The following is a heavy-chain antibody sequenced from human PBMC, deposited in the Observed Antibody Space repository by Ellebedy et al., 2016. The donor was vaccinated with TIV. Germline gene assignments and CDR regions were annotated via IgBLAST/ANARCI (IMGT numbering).Heavy chain of an antibody. Sequence: GESLKISCAASGFTVSSNYMSWVRQAPGKGLEWVAVIWYDGSNKYYADSVKGRFTISRDNSKNTLYLQMNSLRAEDTAVYYCARDQSPALYCSSTSCLGESAFDIWGQGTMVTVSS. CDR1: GFTVSSNY. CDR2: IWYDGSNK. J-gene: IGHJ3*02. D-gene: IGHD2-2*01. V-gene: IGHV3-33*08. CDR3: ARDQSPALYCSSTSCLGESAFDI.